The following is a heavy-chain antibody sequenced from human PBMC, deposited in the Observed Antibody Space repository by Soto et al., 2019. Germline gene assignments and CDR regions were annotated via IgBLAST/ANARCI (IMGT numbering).Heavy chain of an antibody. D-gene: IGHD1-26*01. CDR2: ISTRGSTI. CDR1: GFTLSDYE. J-gene: IGHJ6*02. CDR3: ARVRAGAANGYYGMDV. V-gene: IGHV3-48*03. Sequence: GGSLRLSCSASGFTLSDYELHWVRQASGKGLEWVSYISTRGSTIYYADSVKGRFTISRDNAKNSLYLEVNRLRPEDTGVYYCARVRAGAANGYYGMDVWGQGTTVTVSS.